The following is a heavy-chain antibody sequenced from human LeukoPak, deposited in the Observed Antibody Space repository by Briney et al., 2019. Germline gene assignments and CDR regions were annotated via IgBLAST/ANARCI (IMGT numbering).Heavy chain of an antibody. CDR2: INPNSGGT. J-gene: IGHJ3*02. CDR1: GYTFTGYY. CDR3: ASNYYYDSSGYWDI. Sequence: ASVKVSCKASGYTFTGYYMHWVRQAPGQGLEWMGWINPNSGGTNYAQKFQGRVTMTRDTSISTAYMELSRLRSEDTAVYYCASNYYYDSSGYWDIWGQGTMVTVSS. D-gene: IGHD3-22*01. V-gene: IGHV1-2*02.